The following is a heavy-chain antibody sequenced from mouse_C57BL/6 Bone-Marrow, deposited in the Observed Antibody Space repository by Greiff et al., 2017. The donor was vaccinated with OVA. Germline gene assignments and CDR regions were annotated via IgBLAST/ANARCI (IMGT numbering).Heavy chain of an antibody. Sequence: VKLQQPGAELVRPGSSVKLSCKASGYTFTSYWMDWVKQRPGQGLEWIGNIYPSDSETHYNQKFKDKATLTVDKSSSTAYMQRSSLTSEDSAVYYCARGRYAMDYWGQGTSVTVSS. V-gene: IGHV1-61*01. CDR1: GYTFTSYW. CDR3: ARGRYAMDY. J-gene: IGHJ4*01. CDR2: IYPSDSET.